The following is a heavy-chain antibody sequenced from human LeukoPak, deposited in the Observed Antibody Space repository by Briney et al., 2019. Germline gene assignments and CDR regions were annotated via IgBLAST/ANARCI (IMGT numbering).Heavy chain of an antibody. CDR3: ASSGRDGYNYFDY. D-gene: IGHD5-24*01. CDR2: INPNSGGT. Sequence: GASVKVSCKASGYRFTSFAINWVRQAPGQGLEWMGWINPNSGGTNYAQKFQGRVTMTRDTSISTAYMELSRLRSDDTAVYYCASSGRDGYNYFDYWGQGTLVTVSS. V-gene: IGHV1-2*02. CDR1: GYRFTSFA. J-gene: IGHJ4*02.